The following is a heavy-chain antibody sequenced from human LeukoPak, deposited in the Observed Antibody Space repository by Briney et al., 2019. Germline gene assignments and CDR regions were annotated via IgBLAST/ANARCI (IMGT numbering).Heavy chain of an antibody. CDR2: IHHSGGT. V-gene: IGHV4-34*01. Sequence: SETLSLTCAVYGESMIGHYGTWIRQPPGKRLEWIGEIHHSGGTNSNPSLKNRVTMSIDMSKNQFSLKLNSVTAADTAVYYCARATASGSGRAYDHWAQGNLVPVSS. CDR3: ARATASGSGRAYDH. J-gene: IGHJ4*02. D-gene: IGHD3-10*01. CDR1: GESMIGHY.